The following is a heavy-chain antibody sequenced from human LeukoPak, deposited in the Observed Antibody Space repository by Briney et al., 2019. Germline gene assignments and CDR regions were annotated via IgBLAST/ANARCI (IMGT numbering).Heavy chain of an antibody. CDR1: GFTFSSYS. Sequence: GGSLRLSCAASGFTFSSYSMNWVRQAPGKGLEWVSYIGSGRSTIYYADSLKGRFTISRANAKNSLYLQMNSRRAGDTALYYCARAPSSYGANDGWFDPWGQGTLVTASS. D-gene: IGHD4-17*01. J-gene: IGHJ5*02. CDR2: IGSGRSTI. V-gene: IGHV3-48*04. CDR3: ARAPSSYGANDGWFDP.